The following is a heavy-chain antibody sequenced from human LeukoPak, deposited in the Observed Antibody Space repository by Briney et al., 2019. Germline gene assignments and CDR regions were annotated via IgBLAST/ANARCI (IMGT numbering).Heavy chain of an antibody. J-gene: IGHJ4*02. Sequence: SETLSLTCTVSGGSISSGGYYWSWIRQHPGKGLEWIGYIYYSGSTYYNPSLKSRVTISVDTSKNQFSLKLSSVTAADTAVYYCARGQLGPFDYWGQGTLVTVSS. CDR2: IYYSGST. CDR1: GGSISSGGYY. CDR3: ARGQLGPFDY. V-gene: IGHV4-31*03. D-gene: IGHD6-6*01.